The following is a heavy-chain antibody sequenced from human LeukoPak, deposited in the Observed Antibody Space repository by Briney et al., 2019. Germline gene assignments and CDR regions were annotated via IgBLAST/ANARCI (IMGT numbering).Heavy chain of an antibody. CDR2: IFPGDSGT. D-gene: IGHD4-17*01. V-gene: IGHV5-51*01. J-gene: IGHJ3*02. CDR1: GYSFTGYW. CDR3: ARTTTVTTGDAFDI. Sequence: GESLKISCKGSGYSFTGYWINWVRQMPGKGLEWMGIIFPGDSGTRYSPSFQGQVTISADKSINTAYLQWSSLKASDTAMYYCARTTTVTTGDAFDIWGQGTMVTVSS.